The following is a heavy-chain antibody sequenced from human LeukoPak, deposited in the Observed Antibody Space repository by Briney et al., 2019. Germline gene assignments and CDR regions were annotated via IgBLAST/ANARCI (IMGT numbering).Heavy chain of an antibody. CDR1: GYIFTNHY. Sequence: ASVKVSCKASGYIFTNHYMHWVRQAPGQGLEWMGLINPSGSSTLYAEKFRGRIIMTRDMSTATDYMELSSLRSEDTAVYYCARDLRYSSGWSASGMDVWGKGTTVTISS. D-gene: IGHD6-19*01. J-gene: IGHJ6*03. CDR3: ARDLRYSSGWSASGMDV. CDR2: INPSGSST. V-gene: IGHV1-46*01.